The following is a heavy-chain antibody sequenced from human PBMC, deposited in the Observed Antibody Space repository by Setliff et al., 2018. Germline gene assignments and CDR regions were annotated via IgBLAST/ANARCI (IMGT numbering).Heavy chain of an antibody. CDR3: ARGYRGYYNFWSGSQGANWFDP. CDR2: FDPEDEET. CDR1: GYRLIEVS. J-gene: IGHJ5*02. V-gene: IGHV1-24*01. Sequence: ASVKVSCKVSGYRLIEVSMHWVRQAPGKGLEWMGGFDPEDEETIYAQKFQGRVTMTDDTSTDTAYMELSSLRSEDTAVYYCARGYRGYYNFWSGSQGANWFDPWGQGTLVTVSS. D-gene: IGHD3-3*01.